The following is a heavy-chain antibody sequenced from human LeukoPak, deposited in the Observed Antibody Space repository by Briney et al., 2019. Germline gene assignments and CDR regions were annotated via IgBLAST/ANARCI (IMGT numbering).Heavy chain of an antibody. CDR2: INHSGST. V-gene: IGHV4-34*01. D-gene: IGHD3-22*01. J-gene: IGHJ4*02. Sequence: SETLSLTCAVYGGSFSGYYWSWIRQPPGKGLEWIGEINHSGSTNYNPSLKSRVTISVDTSKNQFSLKLSSVTAADTAVYYCARADSSGLDYWGQGTLVTVSS. CDR3: ARADSSGLDY. CDR1: GGSFSGYY.